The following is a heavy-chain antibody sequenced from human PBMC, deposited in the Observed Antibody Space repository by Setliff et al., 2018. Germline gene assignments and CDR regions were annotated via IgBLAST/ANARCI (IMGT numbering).Heavy chain of an antibody. J-gene: IGHJ5*02. Sequence: SETLSLTCTVSGGSITDENSWWAWIRQPAGKRPEWLGLIYIRGGTDYNPSLKSRVTISLDTSRNQFSLSLTSVTAADTAVCYCAVDHVTNIAESGYGYTRIDPWGQGIPVTVSS. CDR2: IYIRGGT. V-gene: IGHV4-61*02. CDR3: AVDHVTNIAESGYGYTRIDP. CDR1: GGSITDENSW. D-gene: IGHD6-19*01.